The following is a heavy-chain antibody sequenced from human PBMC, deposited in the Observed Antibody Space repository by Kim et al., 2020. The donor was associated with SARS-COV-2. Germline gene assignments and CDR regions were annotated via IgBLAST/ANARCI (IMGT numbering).Heavy chain of an antibody. D-gene: IGHD3-10*01. V-gene: IGHV3-23*01. CDR1: GFTFSSYA. Sequence: GGSLRLSCAASGFTFSSYAMSWVRQAPGKGLEWVSAISGSGGSTYYADSVKGRFTISRDNSKNTLYLQMNSLRAEDTAVYYCAKREYYYGSGSYSPLDYWGQGTLVTVSS. CDR2: ISGSGGST. J-gene: IGHJ4*02. CDR3: AKREYYYGSGSYSPLDY.